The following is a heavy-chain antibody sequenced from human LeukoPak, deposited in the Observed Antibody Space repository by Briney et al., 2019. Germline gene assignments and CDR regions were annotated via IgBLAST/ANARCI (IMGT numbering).Heavy chain of an antibody. CDR3: ARGQGSYDYVWGSYRPPSSFFDY. CDR2: INHSGST. D-gene: IGHD3-16*02. J-gene: IGHJ4*02. V-gene: IGHV4-34*01. CDR1: GGSFSGYY. Sequence: SETLSLTCAVYGGSFSGYYWSWIRQPPGKGLEWIGEINHSGSTNYNPSLKSRVTISVDTSKNQFSLKLSSVTAADTAVYYCARGQGSYDYVWGSYRPPSSFFDYWGQGTLVTVSS.